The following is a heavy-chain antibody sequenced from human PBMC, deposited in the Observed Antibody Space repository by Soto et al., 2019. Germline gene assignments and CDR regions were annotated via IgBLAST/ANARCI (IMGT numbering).Heavy chain of an antibody. D-gene: IGHD3-3*01. CDR2: IFHTGTT. Sequence: QMQLQESGPGLVKPSETLSLTCTVSGGSIRSSTYYWGWISQPPGKGLEWIGSIFHTGTTFYNPSLKSRVTISVDTSKNQFSLSLNSVTAADTSVFFCARHEVRFSERRLYYFGMDVWGQGITVTVSS. CDR3: ARHEVRFSERRLYYFGMDV. J-gene: IGHJ6*02. V-gene: IGHV4-39*01. CDR1: GGSIRSSTYY.